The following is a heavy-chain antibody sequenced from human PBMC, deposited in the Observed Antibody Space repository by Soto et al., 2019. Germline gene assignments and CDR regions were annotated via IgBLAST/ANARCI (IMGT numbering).Heavy chain of an antibody. CDR1: GGSISSYY. CDR2: IYYSGST. D-gene: IGHD3-16*01. Sequence: LETLSLTCTVSGGSISSYYWSWIRQPPGKGLEWIGYIYYSGSTNYNPSLKSRVTISVDTSKNQFSLKLSSVTAADTAVYYCARRYGGNFDYWGQGTLVTVSS. J-gene: IGHJ4*02. CDR3: ARRYGGNFDY. V-gene: IGHV4-59*01.